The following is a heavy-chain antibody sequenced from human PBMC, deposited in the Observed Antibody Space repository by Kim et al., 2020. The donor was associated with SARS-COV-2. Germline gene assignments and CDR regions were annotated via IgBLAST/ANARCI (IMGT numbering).Heavy chain of an antibody. Sequence: YADYVKGRFTIARDNAKNALYLQMNSLRVEDTAVYYCARRAYSSGWWYFDFWGQGTLVTVSS. V-gene: IGHV3-74*01. CDR3: ARRAYSSGWWYFDF. J-gene: IGHJ4*02. D-gene: IGHD6-19*01.